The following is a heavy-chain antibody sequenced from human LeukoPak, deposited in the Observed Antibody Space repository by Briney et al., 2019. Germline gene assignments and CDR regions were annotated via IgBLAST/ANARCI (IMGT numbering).Heavy chain of an antibody. CDR2: ISSSGSTI. CDR3: AKDPLKYCSSTSCYEVDY. J-gene: IGHJ4*02. D-gene: IGHD2-2*01. Sequence: TGGSLRLSCAASGFTFSSYSMNWVRQAPGKGLEWVSYISSSGSTIYYADSVKGRFTISRDNSKNTLYLQMNSLRAEDTAVYYCAKDPLKYCSSTSCYEVDYWGQGTLVTVSS. CDR1: GFTFSSYS. V-gene: IGHV3-48*01.